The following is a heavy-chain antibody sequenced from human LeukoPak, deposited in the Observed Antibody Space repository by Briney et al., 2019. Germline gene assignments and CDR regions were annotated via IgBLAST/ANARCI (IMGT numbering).Heavy chain of an antibody. Sequence: SETLSLTCTVSGGSISSSSYYWGWIRQPPGKGLEWIGSIYYSGSTYYNPSLKSRVTISVDTSKNQFSLKLSSVTAADTAVYYCARSIAVAFFAFDIWGQGTMVTVSS. CDR1: GGSISSSSYY. J-gene: IGHJ3*02. D-gene: IGHD6-19*01. CDR3: ARSIAVAFFAFDI. CDR2: IYYSGST. V-gene: IGHV4-39*07.